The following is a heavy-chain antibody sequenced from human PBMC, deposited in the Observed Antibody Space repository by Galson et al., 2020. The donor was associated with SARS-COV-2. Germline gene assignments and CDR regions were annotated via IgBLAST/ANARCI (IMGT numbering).Heavy chain of an antibody. J-gene: IGHJ4*02. CDR3: PRGGSDSSWYWVG. CDR1: GFSFSNYR. Sequence: GGSLRLSCAASGFSFSNYRMTWVRQAPGKGLEWVANIKQDGSEKYYVDSVKGRFTISRDNTKNSLYLQMNNLRVDDTAVYYCPRGGSDSSWYWVGWGQGTLVTVSS. CDR2: IKQDGSEK. D-gene: IGHD6-13*01. V-gene: IGHV3-7*01.